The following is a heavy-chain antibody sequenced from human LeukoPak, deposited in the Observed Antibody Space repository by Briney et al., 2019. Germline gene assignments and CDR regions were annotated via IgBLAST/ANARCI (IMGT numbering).Heavy chain of an antibody. J-gene: IGHJ3*02. CDR1: GGSISTRNW. D-gene: IGHD3-22*01. CDR2: IYHNGST. CDR3: ARESGAIVVVIGVAFDI. V-gene: IGHV4-4*02. Sequence: SETLSLTCAVSGGSISTRNWWTWVRRSPDKGLEWIGEIYHNGSTNYNPSLKSRVTISVENSKNHFSLRLISLTAADTAVYYRARESGAIVVVIGVAFDIWGQGTMVTVSS.